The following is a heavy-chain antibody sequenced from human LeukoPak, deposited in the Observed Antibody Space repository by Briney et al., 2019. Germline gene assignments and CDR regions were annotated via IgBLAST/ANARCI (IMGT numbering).Heavy chain of an antibody. CDR1: GYTFTSYY. CDR2: INPNSGDT. J-gene: IGHJ5*02. V-gene: IGHV1-2*02. Sequence: ASVKVSCKASGYTFTSYYMHWVRQAPGQGLEWMGWINPNSGDTNYAQKFQGRVTMTWDTSITTAYMELSRLRSDDTAIYFCARGIVVIPTTTWGQGTLVTVSS. D-gene: IGHD2-2*01. CDR3: ARGIVVIPTTT.